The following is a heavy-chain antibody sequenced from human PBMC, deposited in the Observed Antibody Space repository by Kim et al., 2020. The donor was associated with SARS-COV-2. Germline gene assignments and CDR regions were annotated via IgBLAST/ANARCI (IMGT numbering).Heavy chain of an antibody. CDR3: ARSLSQINDI. J-gene: IGHJ3*02. V-gene: IGHV1-18*01. Sequence: NTNYAQKLQGRVTMTTDTSTSTAYMELRSLRSDDTAVYYCARSLSQINDIWGQGTMVTVSS. CDR2: NT.